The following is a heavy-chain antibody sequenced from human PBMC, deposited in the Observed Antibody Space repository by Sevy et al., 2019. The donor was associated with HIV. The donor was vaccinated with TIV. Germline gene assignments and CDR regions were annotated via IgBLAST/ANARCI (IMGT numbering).Heavy chain of an antibody. CDR3: AKGGGIAARLPYYYGMDV. Sequence: GGSLRLSCAASGFTFSNYAMSWVRQAPGKGLEWVSGVGSGGSTYYADSLKGRFTISRDNSKNTLYLQMNSLRAEDTAVYYCAKGGGIAARLPYYYGMDVWSQGTTVTVSS. D-gene: IGHD6-6*01. CDR2: VGSGGST. V-gene: IGHV3-23*01. CDR1: GFTFSNYA. J-gene: IGHJ6*02.